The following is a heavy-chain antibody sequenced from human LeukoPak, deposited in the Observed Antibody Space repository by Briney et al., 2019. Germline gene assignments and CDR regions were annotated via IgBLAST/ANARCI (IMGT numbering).Heavy chain of an antibody. V-gene: IGHV3-49*04. D-gene: IGHD3-3*02. Sequence: GGSLRLSCTGSGYTIDRYALSWVRQAPGKGLEWVGFIRSKALYGTSEYAASVEGRFTISRDDSNSIAYLQMNSLKTEDTDVYFCVSESVSVYYFDYWGQGTLVTVSS. CDR3: VSESVSVYYFDY. CDR1: GYTIDRYA. CDR2: IRSKALYGTS. J-gene: IGHJ4*02.